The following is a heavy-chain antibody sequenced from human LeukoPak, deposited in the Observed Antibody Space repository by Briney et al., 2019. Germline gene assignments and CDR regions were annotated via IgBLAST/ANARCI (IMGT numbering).Heavy chain of an antibody. D-gene: IGHD1-26*01. V-gene: IGHV3-30*18. CDR1: GFTFSSYA. Sequence: GGSLRLSCAASGFTFSSYAMSWVRQAPGKGLEWVAVISYDGSNKYYADSVKGRFTISRDNSKNTLYLQMNSLRAEDTAVYYCAKDGLEWELHFDYWGQGTLVTVSS. CDR3: AKDGLEWELHFDY. J-gene: IGHJ4*02. CDR2: ISYDGSNK.